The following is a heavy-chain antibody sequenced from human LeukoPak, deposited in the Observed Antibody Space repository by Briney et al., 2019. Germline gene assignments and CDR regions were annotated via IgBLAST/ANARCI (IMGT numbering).Heavy chain of an antibody. J-gene: IGHJ6*02. D-gene: IGHD2-15*01. V-gene: IGHV4-34*01. Sequence: GSLRLSCTASGFNFRGYFMDWVRQPPGKGLEWIGEINHSGSTNYNPSLKSRVTISVDTSKNQFSLKLSSVTAADTAVYYCARGRGGYCSGGSCWGTYYYYGMDVWGQGTTVTVSS. CDR2: INHSGST. CDR1: GFNFRGYF. CDR3: ARGRGGYCSGGSCWGTYYYYGMDV.